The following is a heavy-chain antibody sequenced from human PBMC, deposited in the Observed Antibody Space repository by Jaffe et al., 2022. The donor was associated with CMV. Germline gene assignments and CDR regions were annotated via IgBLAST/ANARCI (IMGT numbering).Heavy chain of an antibody. Sequence: QLQLQESGPGLVKPSETLSLTCTVSGGSISSNTYYWAWIRQPPGKGLEWIGTIYYSGNTYYNPSLKSRVSISVDTSKNQFSLKLRSVTAADTAVYYCARIFGGPYYFDCWGQGTLVTVSS. D-gene: IGHD3-3*01. J-gene: IGHJ4*02. CDR2: IYYSGNT. CDR3: ARIFGGPYYFDC. CDR1: GGSISSNTYY. V-gene: IGHV4-39*01.